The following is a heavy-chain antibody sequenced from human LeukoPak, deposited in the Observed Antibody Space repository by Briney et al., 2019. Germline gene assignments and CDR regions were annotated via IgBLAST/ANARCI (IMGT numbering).Heavy chain of an antibody. Sequence: PGRSMRLSSATSGFTFNLYAIHCVRQAPGKGLEWVAVISYDGTHKYYADSVKGRFTISRDNSKDSLSLQMNSLRADDTAVYYCARGKWYDILTGPFDYWGQGTLVTVSS. CDR2: ISYDGTHK. D-gene: IGHD3-9*01. V-gene: IGHV3-30*04. CDR1: GFTFNLYA. CDR3: ARGKWYDILTGPFDY. J-gene: IGHJ4*02.